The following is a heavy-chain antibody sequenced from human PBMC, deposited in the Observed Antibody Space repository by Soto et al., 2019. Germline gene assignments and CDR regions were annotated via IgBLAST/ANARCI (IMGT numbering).Heavy chain of an antibody. J-gene: IGHJ6*02. CDR3: ARSQVSSTSLEIYYYYYYGMDV. V-gene: IGHV1-69*01. CDR1: GGTFSSYA. CDR2: IMPISDTT. Sequence: QVQLVQSGAGVKKPGSSVKVSCTASGGTFSSYAISWVRQAPGQGLEWMGGIMPISDTTNYAQKFKGRVTITADESTSTSYMELSSLRSEDTAVYYCARSQVSSTSLEIYYYYYYGMDVWGQGTTVTVSS. D-gene: IGHD2-2*01.